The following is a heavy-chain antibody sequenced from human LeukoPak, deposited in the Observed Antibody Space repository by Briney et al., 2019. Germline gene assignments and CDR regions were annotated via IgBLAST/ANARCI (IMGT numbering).Heavy chain of an antibody. Sequence: PSETLSLTCTVSGYSISSGYYWGWIRQPPGKGLEWIGSIYHSGSTYYNPSLKSRVTISVDTSKNQFSLKLSSVTAADTAVYYCAREEDYYDSSGYYGTFDYWGQGTLVTVSS. CDR3: AREEDYYDSSGYYGTFDY. CDR1: GYSISSGYY. J-gene: IGHJ4*02. CDR2: IYHSGST. V-gene: IGHV4-38-2*02. D-gene: IGHD3-22*01.